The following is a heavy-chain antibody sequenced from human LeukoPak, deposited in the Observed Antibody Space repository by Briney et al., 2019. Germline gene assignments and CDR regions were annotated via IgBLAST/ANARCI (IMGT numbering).Heavy chain of an antibody. D-gene: IGHD5-12*01. CDR1: GFTSSNAW. Sequence: GGSLRLSCAASGFTSSNAWMNWVRQAPGKGLEWVGRIKSKTDGGTTEYAASVKGRFTISRDDSKSIAYLQMNSLKTEDTAVYYCTREVGYSGYDSFDYWGQGTLVTVSS. J-gene: IGHJ4*02. CDR3: TREVGYSGYDSFDY. V-gene: IGHV3-15*07. CDR2: IKSKTDGGTT.